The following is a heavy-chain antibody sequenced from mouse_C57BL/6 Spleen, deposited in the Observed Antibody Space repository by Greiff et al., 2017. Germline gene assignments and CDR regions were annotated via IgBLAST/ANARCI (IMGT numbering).Heavy chain of an antibody. Sequence: QVQLQQPGAELVKPGASVKLSCKASGYTFTSYWMPWVKQRPGQGLEWIGEIDPSDSYTNYNQKFKGKATLTVDTSSSTAYMQLSSLTSEDSAVYYCARRSTVVPYFDYWGQGTTLTVSS. CDR1: GYTFTSYW. CDR3: ARRSTVVPYFDY. V-gene: IGHV1-50*01. J-gene: IGHJ2*01. CDR2: IDPSDSYT. D-gene: IGHD1-1*01.